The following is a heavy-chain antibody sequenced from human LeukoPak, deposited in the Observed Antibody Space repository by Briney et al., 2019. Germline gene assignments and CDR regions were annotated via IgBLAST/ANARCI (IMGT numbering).Heavy chain of an antibody. D-gene: IGHD3-3*01. V-gene: IGHV3-21*01. CDR3: ARDDIDFWSGFDY. CDR2: ISSSSSYI. CDR1: GFTFSSYS. Sequence: PGGSLRLSCAASGFTFSSYSMNWVRQAPGKGLGWVSSISSSSSYIYYADSVKGRFTISRDNAKNSLYLQMNSLRAEDTAVYYCARDDIDFWSGFDYWGQGTLVTVSS. J-gene: IGHJ4*02.